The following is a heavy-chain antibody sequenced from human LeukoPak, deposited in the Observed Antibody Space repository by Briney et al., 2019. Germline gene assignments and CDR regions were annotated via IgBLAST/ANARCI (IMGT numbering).Heavy chain of an antibody. V-gene: IGHV4-4*07. Sequence: SETLSLTCTVSGVSISSYYWSWIRQPAGKGLEWIGRFYTSGSTNYNPSLKSRVTMSVDTSKNQFSLKVSSVTAADTAVYYCARVYDSGSQAYFYYMDVWGKGTTVTISS. CDR3: ARVYDSGSQAYFYYMDV. J-gene: IGHJ6*03. CDR1: GVSISSYY. CDR2: FYTSGST. D-gene: IGHD3-10*01.